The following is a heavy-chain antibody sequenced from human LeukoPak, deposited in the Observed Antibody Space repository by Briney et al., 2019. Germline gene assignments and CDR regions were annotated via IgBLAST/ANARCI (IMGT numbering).Heavy chain of an antibody. D-gene: IGHD3-16*02. CDR3: ARRYMATSAEDFDY. Sequence: ASVKVSCKASGYTFTSYYMHWVRQAPGQGLEWMGIINTSCSSTSYAQKFQGRVTMTRDTSTSTVYMELSSLRAEDTAVYYCARRYMATSAEDFDYWGQGTLVTVSS. CDR2: INTSCSST. CDR1: GYTFTSYY. J-gene: IGHJ4*02. V-gene: IGHV1-46*01.